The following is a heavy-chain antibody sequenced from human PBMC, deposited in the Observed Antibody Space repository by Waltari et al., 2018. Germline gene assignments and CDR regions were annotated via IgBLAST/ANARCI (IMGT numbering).Heavy chain of an antibody. V-gene: IGHV4-59*01. Sequence: QVQLQESGPGLVKPSETLSLTCTVSGGSISSYYWSWIRQPPGKGLEWIGYIYYSGSTNYNPSLKSRVTISVDTSKNQFSLKLSSVTAADTAVYYCARLSDFWCGRYVYFDYWGQGTLVTVSS. J-gene: IGHJ4*02. CDR1: GGSISSYY. CDR2: IYYSGST. D-gene: IGHD3-3*01. CDR3: ARLSDFWCGRYVYFDY.